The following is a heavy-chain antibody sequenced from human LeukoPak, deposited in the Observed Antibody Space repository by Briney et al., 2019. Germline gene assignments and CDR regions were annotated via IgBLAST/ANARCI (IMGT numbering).Heavy chain of an antibody. CDR2: VTSSGSSI. J-gene: IGHJ4*02. D-gene: IGHD5-18*01. CDR1: GFTFSNYE. CDR3: ASSNSYASPGYFDY. V-gene: IGHV3-48*03. Sequence: GGSLRLSCAASGFTFSNYEMNWVRQAPGKGLEWVSYVTSSGSSIYYADSVKGRFTISRDNAHNSLYLQMNSLRAEDTAVYYCASSNSYASPGYFDYWGQGTLVTVSS.